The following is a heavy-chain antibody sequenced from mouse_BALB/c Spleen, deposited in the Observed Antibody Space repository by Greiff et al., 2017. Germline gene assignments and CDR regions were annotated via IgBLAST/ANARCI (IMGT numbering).Heavy chain of an antibody. CDR1: GFTFSRYA. CDR3: ARWDYGSRFAY. Sequence: EVMLVESGGGLVKPGGSLKLSCAASGFTFSRYAMSWVRQTPEKRLAWVASISSGGSTYYPDSVKGRFTISRDNARNILYLQMSSLRSEDTAMYYCARWDYGSRFAYWGQGTLVTVSA. J-gene: IGHJ3*01. CDR2: ISSGGST. V-gene: IGHV5-6-5*01. D-gene: IGHD1-1*01.